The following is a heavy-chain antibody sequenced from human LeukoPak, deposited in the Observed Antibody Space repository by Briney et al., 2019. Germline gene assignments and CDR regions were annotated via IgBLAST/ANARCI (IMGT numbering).Heavy chain of an antibody. J-gene: IGHJ4*02. CDR3: ARAPSDNSIQEVQGDY. CDR2: IYSGGST. V-gene: IGHV3-53*01. Sequence: GGSLRLSCAASGFTVSSNYMSWVRQAPGKGLEWVPVIYSGGSTYYADSVKGRFTISRDISKNTLFLQMNSLRAEDTAVYYCARAPSDNSIQEVQGDYWGQGTLVTVAS. D-gene: IGHD3-3*02. CDR1: GFTVSSNY.